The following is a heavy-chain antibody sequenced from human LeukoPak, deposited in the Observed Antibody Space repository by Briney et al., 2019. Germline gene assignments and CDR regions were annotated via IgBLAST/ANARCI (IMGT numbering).Heavy chain of an antibody. D-gene: IGHD2-2*02. CDR3: ARAGPFYTGGYLAY. Sequence: ASVKVSCKTSGYIFTDYYIHWVRQAPGQGLEWTGWINPNSGDTNYAQKIQGTVTLTRDTSITTAYMELTRLTSDDTAVYYCARAGPFYTGGYLAYWGQGTLVSVSS. V-gene: IGHV1-2*02. CDR2: INPNSGDT. J-gene: IGHJ4*02. CDR1: GYIFTDYY.